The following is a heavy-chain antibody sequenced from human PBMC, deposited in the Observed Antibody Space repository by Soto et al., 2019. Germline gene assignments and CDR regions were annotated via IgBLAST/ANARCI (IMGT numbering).Heavy chain of an antibody. CDR2: ISYDGRNE. J-gene: IGHJ4*02. V-gene: IGHV3-30*18. CDR1: GFTFSAFA. Sequence: AGGSLRLSCAVSGFTFSAFAMYWVRKAPGKGLEWVALISYDGRNEDYAESVRGRFTISRDNSKNTLYLDMNSLSAEDSAVYFCAKGVGREPAYFDDWGQGTLVTVSS. CDR3: AKGVGREPAYFDD. D-gene: IGHD3-10*01.